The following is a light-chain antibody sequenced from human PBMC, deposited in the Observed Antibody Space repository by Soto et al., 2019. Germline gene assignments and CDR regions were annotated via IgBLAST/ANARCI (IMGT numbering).Light chain of an antibody. CDR2: DAS. Sequence: EILMTQSPATLSLYPGERATLSSRASQSVSSYLAWYQQKAGQAPRLLIYDASNRATGIPARFSGSGSGTDFTLTISSLEPEDFAVYYCQQRSNWLFTFGQGTRLEIK. J-gene: IGKJ5*01. CDR1: QSVSSY. V-gene: IGKV3-11*01. CDR3: QQRSNWLFT.